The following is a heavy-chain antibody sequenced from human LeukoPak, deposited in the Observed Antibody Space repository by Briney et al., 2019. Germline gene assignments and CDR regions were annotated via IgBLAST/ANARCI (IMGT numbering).Heavy chain of an antibody. J-gene: IGHJ1*01. CDR3: ARDSTFCSSSICYMTD. D-gene: IGHD2-2*02. Sequence: GGSLRLSCAASGFTVSSNYMSWVRQAPGKGLEWVSVIYSGGSTYYADSVKGRFTISRDNSKNTLYLQMNSLRAEDTAVYYCARDSTFCSSSICYMTDWGLGTMVTVSS. CDR2: IYSGGST. V-gene: IGHV3-66*01. CDR1: GFTVSSNY.